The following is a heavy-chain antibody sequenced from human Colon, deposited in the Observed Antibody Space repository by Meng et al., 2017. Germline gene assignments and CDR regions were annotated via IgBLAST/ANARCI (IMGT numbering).Heavy chain of an antibody. D-gene: IGHD6-19*01. CDR1: GGSISTSGYH. V-gene: IGHV4-39*01. Sequence: QPQLQESGPGPVKPSAALALTCSVSGGSISTSGYHWGWIRQPPGKGLEWIGSIGHSGITYYTPSLKSRVTVSIDTSKSQFSLKLTSVTAADTAVYYCVRSSGWVRTGFDPWGQGTLVTVSS. J-gene: IGHJ5*02. CDR3: VRSSGWVRTGFDP. CDR2: IGHSGIT.